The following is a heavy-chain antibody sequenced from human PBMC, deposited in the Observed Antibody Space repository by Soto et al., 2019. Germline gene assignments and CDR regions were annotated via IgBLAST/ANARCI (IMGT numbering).Heavy chain of an antibody. J-gene: IGHJ6*02. CDR3: ARXFGELWIGAYYYYGMDV. D-gene: IGHD3-10*01. V-gene: IGHV4-4*02. CDR2: IYHSGST. Sequence: SETLSLTCAVSGGSISSSNWWSWVRQPPGKGLEWIGEIYHSGSTNYNPSLKSRVTISVDKSKNQFSLKLSSVTAADTAVYYCARXFGELWIGAYYYYGMDVWGQGTTVTVSS. CDR1: GGSISSSNW.